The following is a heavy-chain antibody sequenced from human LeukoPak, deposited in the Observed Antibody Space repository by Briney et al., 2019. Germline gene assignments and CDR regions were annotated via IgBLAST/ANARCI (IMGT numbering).Heavy chain of an antibody. CDR1: GFTFSNYG. CDR2: ISYDESDI. Sequence: GGSLRLSCAASGFTFSNYGMNWVRQAPGKGLEWVAVISYDESDIYYADSVKGRFTISRDNSKNTLYLQMNSLRAEDTALYYCAKAGYCSSISCPYDYWGQGTLVTVSS. CDR3: AKAGYCSSISCPYDY. V-gene: IGHV3-30*18. J-gene: IGHJ4*02. D-gene: IGHD2-2*01.